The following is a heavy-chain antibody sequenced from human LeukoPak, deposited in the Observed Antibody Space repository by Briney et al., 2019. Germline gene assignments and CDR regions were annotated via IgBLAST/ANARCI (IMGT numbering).Heavy chain of an antibody. V-gene: IGHV3-23*01. CDR2: ISGSGGST. D-gene: IGHD4-17*01. J-gene: IGHJ4*02. Sequence: GGSLRLSCAASGFTFSSYAMSWVHQAPGKGLEWVSAISGSGGSTYYADSVKGRFTISRDNYRNTLYLQMNSLRPEDTAVYYCAKDLNYGDLFDSWGQGTLVTVSS. CDR3: AKDLNYGDLFDS. CDR1: GFTFSSYA.